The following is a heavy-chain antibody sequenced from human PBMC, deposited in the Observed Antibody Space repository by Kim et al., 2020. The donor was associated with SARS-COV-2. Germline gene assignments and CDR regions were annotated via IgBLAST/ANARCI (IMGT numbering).Heavy chain of an antibody. J-gene: IGHJ3*02. CDR1: GFTFSSYA. CDR2: ISGRGGST. D-gene: IGHD1-26*01. Sequence: GGSLRLSCAASGFTFSSYAMSWVRQAPGKGLEWVSAISGRGGSTYYADSVKGRFTISRDNSKNTLYLQMNSLRAEDTAVYYCAKDSQYSGSYSDAFDIWGQGTMVTVSS. V-gene: IGHV3-23*01. CDR3: AKDSQYSGSYSDAFDI.